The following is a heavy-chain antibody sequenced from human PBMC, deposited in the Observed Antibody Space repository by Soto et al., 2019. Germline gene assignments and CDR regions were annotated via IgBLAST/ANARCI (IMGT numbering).Heavy chain of an antibody. Sequence: SVKVSCKASGGTFSSYTISWVRQAPGQGLEWMGRIIPILGIANYAQKFQGRVTITADKSTSTAYMELSSLRSEDTAVYYCAREGYCSGGSCYSGGFSAFDIWGQGTMVTVSS. V-gene: IGHV1-69*04. CDR1: GGTFSSYT. J-gene: IGHJ3*02. CDR2: IIPILGIA. D-gene: IGHD2-15*01. CDR3: AREGYCSGGSCYSGGFSAFDI.